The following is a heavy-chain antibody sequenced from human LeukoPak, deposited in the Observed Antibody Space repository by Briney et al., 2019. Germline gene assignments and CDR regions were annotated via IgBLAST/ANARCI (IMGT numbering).Heavy chain of an antibody. CDR1: GVSISSSGYY. CDR2: IYYSGST. CDR3: ATYYDQTSAYVHFFDY. D-gene: IGHD3-3*01. J-gene: IGHJ4*02. V-gene: IGHV4-39*07. Sequence: SETLSLTCTVSGVSISSSGYYWGWIRQPPGKGLEWIGNIYYSGSTYDNSSLKSRVTISLDMSKNQCSLKLSSVTAADTAVYYCATYYDQTSAYVHFFDYWGQGTPVTVSS.